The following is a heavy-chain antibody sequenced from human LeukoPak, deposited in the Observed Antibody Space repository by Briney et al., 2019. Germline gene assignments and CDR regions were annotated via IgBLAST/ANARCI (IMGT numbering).Heavy chain of an antibody. CDR2: ISAYNGNT. Sequence: ASVKVSCKASGYTFTSYGISWVRQAPGQGLEWMGRISAYNGNTNYAQRLQGRVTMTTDTSTSTAYMELRSLRSDDTAVYYCARDRVDTAMVTSLYYYYGMDVWGQGTTVTVSS. CDR3: ARDRVDTAMVTSLYYYYGMDV. J-gene: IGHJ6*02. CDR1: GYTFTSYG. V-gene: IGHV1-18*01. D-gene: IGHD5-18*01.